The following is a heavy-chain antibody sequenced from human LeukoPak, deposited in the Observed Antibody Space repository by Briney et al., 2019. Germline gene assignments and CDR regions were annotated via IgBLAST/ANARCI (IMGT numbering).Heavy chain of an antibody. D-gene: IGHD2-2*01. V-gene: IGHV4-31*03. CDR1: GGSFSSGGYY. Sequence: SETLSLTCTVSGGSFSSGGYYWSWIRQHPGKGLEWIGYIYYSGSTYYNPSLKSRVTISGDTSKNQFSLKLSSVTAADTAVYYGARARHEIVPAAMGCYYWGQRTLVTVS. J-gene: IGHJ4*02. CDR2: IYYSGST. CDR3: ARARHEIVPAAMGCYY.